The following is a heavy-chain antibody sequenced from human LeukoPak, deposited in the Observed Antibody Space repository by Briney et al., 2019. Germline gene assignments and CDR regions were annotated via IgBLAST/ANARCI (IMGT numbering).Heavy chain of an antibody. D-gene: IGHD2-2*02. CDR1: GFTFSSYD. Sequence: GSLRLSCAASGFTFSSYDMRWVRQAPGKGLEWVAVISYDESNKYYADSVKGRFAISRDNSKNTVYLQMNSLRVEDTAVYYCARANTPFADYWGQGTLVTVSS. J-gene: IGHJ4*02. CDR2: ISYDESNK. CDR3: ARANTPFADY. V-gene: IGHV3-30*09.